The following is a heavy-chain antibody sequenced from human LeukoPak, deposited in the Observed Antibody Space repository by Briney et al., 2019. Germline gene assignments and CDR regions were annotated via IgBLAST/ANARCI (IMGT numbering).Heavy chain of an antibody. D-gene: IGHD5-12*01. CDR3: ARVGGIVAMEIDY. Sequence: SETLSLTCIVSGGSISSSSYYWGWIRQPPGKGLEWIGSIYYSGSTYYNPSLKSRVTISVDTSKNQFSLKLSSVTAANTAVYYCARVGGIVAMEIDYWGQGTLVTVSS. V-gene: IGHV4-39*07. CDR1: GGSISSSSYY. CDR2: IYYSGST. J-gene: IGHJ4*02.